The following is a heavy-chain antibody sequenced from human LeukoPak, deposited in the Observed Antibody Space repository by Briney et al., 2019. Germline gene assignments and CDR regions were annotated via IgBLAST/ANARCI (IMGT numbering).Heavy chain of an antibody. V-gene: IGHV3-53*01. CDR1: GFRVSTNY. D-gene: IGHD5-12*01. CDR2: LYNSGDT. CDR3: AREKNDIVLTSYYFDY. Sequence: GGSLRLSCAASGFRVSTNYMSWVRQAPGKGLEWVSVLYNSGDTYYADSVKGRFTISRDNSKNTLYLQMNSLRAEDTAVYYCAREKNDIVLTSYYFDYWGQGTLVTVSS. J-gene: IGHJ4*02.